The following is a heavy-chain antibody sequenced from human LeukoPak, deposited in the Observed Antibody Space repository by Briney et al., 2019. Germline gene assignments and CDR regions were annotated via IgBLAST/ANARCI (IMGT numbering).Heavy chain of an antibody. CDR1: GYTFTGYY. V-gene: IGHV1-2*02. CDR3: ARAGILTGYYRPADY. D-gene: IGHD3-9*01. CDR2: INPNSGGT. Sequence: LVASVKVSCKASGYTFTGYYMHWVRQAPGQGLEWMGWINPNSGGTNYAQKFQGRATMTRDTSISTAYMELSRLRSDDTAVYYCARAGILTGYYRPADYWGQGTLVTVSS. J-gene: IGHJ4*02.